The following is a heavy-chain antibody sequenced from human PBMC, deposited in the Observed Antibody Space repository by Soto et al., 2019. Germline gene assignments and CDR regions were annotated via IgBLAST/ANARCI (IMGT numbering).Heavy chain of an antibody. J-gene: IGHJ4*02. CDR1: GFTFSGYW. Sequence: GGSLRVSCAASGFTFSGYWMHWVRQPPGKGLVWVSRINSDGSSTIYADSVKGRFTISRDNAKNTLYLQMNSLRAEDTAVYYCAVMTTVTTEDYWGQGTLVNVSS. D-gene: IGHD4-17*01. CDR3: AVMTTVTTEDY. CDR2: INSDGSST. V-gene: IGHV3-74*01.